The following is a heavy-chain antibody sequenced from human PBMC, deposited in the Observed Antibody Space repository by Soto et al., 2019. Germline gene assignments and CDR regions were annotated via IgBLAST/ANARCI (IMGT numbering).Heavy chain of an antibody. Sequence: GGSLRLSCTASGLPHSNFAMMWVRQAPGKGLECVSGIYGSGRGIEYADSVKGRFTISRDNSKNTVYLQMTDLRADDTAVYYCAKDAIYNDGLWLMDHWGQGTQVTVSS. CDR3: AKDAIYNDGLWLMDH. CDR1: GLPHSNFA. V-gene: IGHV3-23*05. J-gene: IGHJ4*02. D-gene: IGHD2-21*01. CDR2: IYGSGRGI.